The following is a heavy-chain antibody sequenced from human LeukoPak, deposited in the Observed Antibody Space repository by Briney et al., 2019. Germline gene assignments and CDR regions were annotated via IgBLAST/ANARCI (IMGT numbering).Heavy chain of an antibody. CDR1: GGTFSSYA. D-gene: IGHD3-10*01. CDR2: IIPIFGTA. V-gene: IGHV1-69*05. Sequence: SVKVSCKASGGTFSSYAISWVRQAPGQGLEWMGRIIPIFGTANYAQKFQGRVTITTDESTSTAYMELSGLRSEDTAVYYCARSPGVTIYFDYWGQGTLVTVSS. J-gene: IGHJ4*02. CDR3: ARSPGVTIYFDY.